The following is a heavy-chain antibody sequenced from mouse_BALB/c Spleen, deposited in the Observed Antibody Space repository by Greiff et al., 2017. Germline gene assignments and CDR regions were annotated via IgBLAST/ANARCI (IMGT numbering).Heavy chain of an antibody. J-gene: IGHJ2*01. CDR3: ARKSRTRTGFDFDY. Sequence: VQLKQFGAELVKPGASVKISCTASGYTFTDYNMHWVQQSHGKSLEWIGDINRNYDSTSYNQKFKGKATLTVDKSTSTTYMQLRILTSEGTAVYYCARKSRTRTGFDFDYWGQGTTLTVSS. V-gene: IGHV1-18*01. CDR1: GYTFTDYN. D-gene: IGHD1-3*01. CDR2: INRNYDST.